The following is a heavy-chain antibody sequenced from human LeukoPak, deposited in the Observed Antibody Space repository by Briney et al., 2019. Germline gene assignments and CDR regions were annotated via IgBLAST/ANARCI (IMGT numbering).Heavy chain of an antibody. Sequence: SETLSLTCTVSGGSISSYYWSWIRQPPGKGLEWIGYIYYSGSTNYNPSLKSRVTISVDTSKNQFSLKLSSVTAADTAVYYCARQEYYYDSSGSYFDYWGQGTLVTVSS. CDR2: IYYSGST. CDR3: ARQEYYYDSSGSYFDY. V-gene: IGHV4-59*01. CDR1: GGSISSYY. D-gene: IGHD3-22*01. J-gene: IGHJ4*02.